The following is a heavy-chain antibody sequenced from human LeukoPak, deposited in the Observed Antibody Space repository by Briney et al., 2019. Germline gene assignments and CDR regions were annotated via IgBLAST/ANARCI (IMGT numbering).Heavy chain of an antibody. D-gene: IGHD3-22*01. Sequence: ASVKVSCKASGGTFSSYAISWVRQAPGQGLEWMGRINPNSGGTNYAQKFQGRVTMTRDTSISTAYMELSRLRSDDTAVYYCARDSTQRYYYDSSGYYYGVDYWGQGTLVTVSS. CDR3: ARDSTQRYYYDSSGYYYGVDY. CDR2: INPNSGGT. CDR1: GGTFSSYA. V-gene: IGHV1-2*06. J-gene: IGHJ4*02.